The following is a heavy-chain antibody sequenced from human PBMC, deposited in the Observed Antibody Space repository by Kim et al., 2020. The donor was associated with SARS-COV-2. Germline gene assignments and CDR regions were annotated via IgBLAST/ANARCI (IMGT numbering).Heavy chain of an antibody. J-gene: IGHJ4*02. CDR3: SRMGYISGWYLGY. D-gene: IGHD6-19*01. CDR2: IYTSGST. CDR1: GCSISSYY. Sequence: SETLSLTCTVSGCSISSYYLRWIRQPAGKGLEWIGRIYTSGSTNYNPSLKSRVTMSVDTSKNQFSLKLNSVTAADTAVNYCSRMGYISGWYLGYWGQGTLVTVSS. V-gene: IGHV4-4*07.